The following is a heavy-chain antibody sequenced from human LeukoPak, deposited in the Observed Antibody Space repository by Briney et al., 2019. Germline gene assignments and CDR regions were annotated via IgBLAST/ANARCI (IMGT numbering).Heavy chain of an antibody. CDR2: IYYSGST. CDR1: GGSISSGGYY. CDR3: ARGRSRTSIAAAGTPRYFDY. D-gene: IGHD6-13*01. J-gene: IGHJ4*02. V-gene: IGHV4-31*03. Sequence: PSQTLSLTCTVSGGSISSGGYYWSWIRQHPGKGLEWIGYIYYSGSTYYNPSLKSRVTISVDTSKNQFSLKLSSVTAADTAVYYCARGRSRTSIAAAGTPRYFDYWGQGTLVTVSS.